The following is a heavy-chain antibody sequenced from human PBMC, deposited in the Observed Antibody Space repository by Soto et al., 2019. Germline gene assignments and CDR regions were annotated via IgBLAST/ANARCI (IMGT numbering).Heavy chain of an antibody. J-gene: IGHJ4*02. Sequence: SQTLSLTCAISGDSVSSNIVTWDWIRQSPSRGLEWLGRTYYRCQWFNDYAVSVKSGMTINADTSKNQFSLQLNYVTPEDTAVYYCARLIGTSWFVGWGQGTPVTVS. CDR2: TYYRCQWFN. D-gene: IGHD6-13*01. V-gene: IGHV6-1*01. CDR1: GDSVSSNIVT. CDR3: ARLIGTSWFVG.